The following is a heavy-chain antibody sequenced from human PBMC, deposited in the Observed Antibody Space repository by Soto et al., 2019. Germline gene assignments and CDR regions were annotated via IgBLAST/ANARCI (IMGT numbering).Heavy chain of an antibody. J-gene: IGHJ4*02. D-gene: IGHD1-20*01. V-gene: IGHV4-39*01. Sequence: SETLSLTCAVSGGSISGSYYYWGWLRQSPGRGPEWIGSVFYTGFTSYNPSLESRVSVSVDTSKNQFSLKVSAVTAADTAVYYCAISQKAYNWNYFDHWGQGVLVTVSS. CDR1: GGSISGSYYY. CDR2: VFYTGFT. CDR3: AISQKAYNWNYFDH.